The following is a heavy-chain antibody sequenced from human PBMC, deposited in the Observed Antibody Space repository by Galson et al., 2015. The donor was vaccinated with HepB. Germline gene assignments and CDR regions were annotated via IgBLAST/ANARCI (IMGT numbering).Heavy chain of an antibody. CDR2: VSYDGSNK. CDR3: AKDRDGGPDFDN. V-gene: IGHV3-30*18. J-gene: IGHJ5*02. D-gene: IGHD4-23*01. CDR1: GFTFSSYG. Sequence: SLRLSCAASGFTFSSYGMHWVRRAPGKGLEWVAVVSYDGSNKYYADSVKGRFTISRDNSKNTLYLQMNSLRAEDTAVYYCAKDRDGGPDFDNWGQGTLVTVSS.